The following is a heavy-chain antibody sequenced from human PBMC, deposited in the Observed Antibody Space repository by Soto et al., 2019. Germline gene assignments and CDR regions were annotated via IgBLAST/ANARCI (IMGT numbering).Heavy chain of an antibody. CDR3: ERGSLWSEFDY. D-gene: IGHD3-16*01. V-gene: IGHV4-31*03. J-gene: IGHJ4*02. Sequence: SETLSLTCTVSGGSISSGGYYWSWIRQHPGKGLEWIGYIYYSGSTYYNPSLKSRVTISVDTSKNQFSLKLSSVTAADTAVYYCERGSLWSEFDYWGQGTLVTVSS. CDR1: GGSISSGGYY. CDR2: IYYSGST.